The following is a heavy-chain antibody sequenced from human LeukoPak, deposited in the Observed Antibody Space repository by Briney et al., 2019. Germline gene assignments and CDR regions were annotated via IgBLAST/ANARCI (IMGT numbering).Heavy chain of an antibody. Sequence: PSETLSLTCTVSGGSISSYYWSWLRQPPGKGLEWIGYIYYSGNTNYNPSLKSRVSISVDTSQNQFSLKLSSVTAAATAVYYCAREAAYSSGWYGYFRHWGQGTLVTVSS. V-gene: IGHV4-59*01. D-gene: IGHD6-19*01. CDR1: GGSISSYY. CDR3: AREAAYSSGWYGYFRH. CDR2: IYYSGNT. J-gene: IGHJ1*01.